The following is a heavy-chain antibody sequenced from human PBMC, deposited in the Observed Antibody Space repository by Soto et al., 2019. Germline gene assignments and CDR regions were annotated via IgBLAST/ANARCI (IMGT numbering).Heavy chain of an antibody. CDR3: AKDQGGVTDSYFYYGMDV. CDR1: GGTFNNFA. Sequence: QVQLVQSGAEVKKPGSSVKVSCRASGGTFNNFAISWVRQAPGQGLEWMGGIIPLFSKTNSAQKFQGRVTFTADDSTSTAYMELGSLRSDDTAVYYCAKDQGGVTDSYFYYGMDVWGQGTTVTVSS. V-gene: IGHV1-69*01. CDR2: IIPLFSKT. D-gene: IGHD2-21*02. J-gene: IGHJ6*02.